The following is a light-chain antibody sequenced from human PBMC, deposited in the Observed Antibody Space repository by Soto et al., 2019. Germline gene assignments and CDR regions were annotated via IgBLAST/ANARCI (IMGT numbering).Light chain of an antibody. CDR3: QQYNSWPRGT. CDR2: DVS. V-gene: IGKV3-15*01. Sequence: EIVMTQSPASLSVSPGERVTLSCRAGQGVTTNFAWYQQKSGQSPRLLIYDVSTRATGVPARFSGTGSETDFTLTISGLQSEDSAVYFCQQYNSWPRGTFGPGTKVEIK. J-gene: IGKJ3*01. CDR1: QGVTTN.